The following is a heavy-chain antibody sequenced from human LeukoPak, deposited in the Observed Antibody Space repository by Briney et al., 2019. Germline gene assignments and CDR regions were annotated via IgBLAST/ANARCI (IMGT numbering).Heavy chain of an antibody. CDR2: ISSSSSYI. Sequence: PGGSLRLSCAASGFTFSSYSMNWVRPAPGKGLEGVSSISSSSSYIYYADSVKGRCTISRDNAKNSLYLQMNSLRAEDTAVYYCASMVRGVMWYFDYWGQGTLVTVSS. D-gene: IGHD3-10*01. CDR1: GFTFSSYS. V-gene: IGHV3-21*01. J-gene: IGHJ4*02. CDR3: ASMVRGVMWYFDY.